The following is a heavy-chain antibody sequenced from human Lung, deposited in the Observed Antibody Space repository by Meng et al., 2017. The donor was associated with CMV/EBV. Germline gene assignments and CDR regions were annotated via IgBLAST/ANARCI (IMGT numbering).Heavy chain of an antibody. CDR2: IYHSGST. J-gene: IGHJ4*02. D-gene: IGHD6-19*01. CDR3: ASFPPPGKQWLVTDY. Sequence: QVQLEASGPGRLKPSGTLSLTCAVSGGSISSSNWWSWVRQPPGKGLEWIGEIYHSGSTNYNPSLKSRVTISVDKSKNQFSLKLSSVTAADTAVYYCASFPPPGKQWLVTDYWGQGTLVTVSS. CDR1: GGSISSSNW. V-gene: IGHV4-4*02.